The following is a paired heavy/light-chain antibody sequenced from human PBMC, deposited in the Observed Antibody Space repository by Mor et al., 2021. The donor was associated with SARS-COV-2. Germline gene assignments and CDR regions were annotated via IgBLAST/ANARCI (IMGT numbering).Heavy chain of an antibody. V-gene: IGHV3-49*03. Sequence: EVHLVESGGGLLQPGRSLRLSCTASGFPFGDYAMNWFRQAPGKGLEWVGFIRGNSYGGTTEYAASVKGRFTVSRDDSKYIAYLELNSLKTEDTAIYYCSRDPAGVYSVYGYFDYWGQGTLVTVSS. D-gene: IGHD5-12*01. CDR1: GFPFGDYA. CDR3: SRDPAGVYSVYGYFDY. J-gene: IGHJ4*02. CDR2: IRGNSYGGTT.
Light chain of an antibody. CDR2: AAS. V-gene: IGKV1-39*01. Sequence: DIQMTQSPSSLSASVGDRVTITCRASQSISRYLNWYQQKPGKAPKLLIYAASTLQSGVPSRFSGSGSGTDFTLTISSLQHEDFATYYCQQSYRTPYTFGQGTNLEI. CDR3: QQSYRTPYT. CDR1: QSISRY. J-gene: IGKJ2*01.